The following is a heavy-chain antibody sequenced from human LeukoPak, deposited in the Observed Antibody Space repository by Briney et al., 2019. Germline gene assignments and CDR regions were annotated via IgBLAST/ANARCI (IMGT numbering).Heavy chain of an antibody. CDR2: FIAIIGTA. CDR3: AGYCSSTSCYAKYYYYGTDV. V-gene: IGHV1-69*06. J-gene: IGHJ6*04. CDR1: GGTFSSYA. D-gene: IGHD2-2*01. Sequence: GASVKVSCKASGGTFSSYAISWVRQALGQGLEWMGGFIAIIGTANYAHKLQGRVTITADKSTSTAYMELSSLRSEDTAVYYCAGYCSSTSCYAKYYYYGTDVWGKGTTVTVSS.